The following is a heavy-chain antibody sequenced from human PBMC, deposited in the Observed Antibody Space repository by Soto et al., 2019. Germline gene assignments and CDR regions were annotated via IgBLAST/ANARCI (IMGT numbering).Heavy chain of an antibody. CDR1: GFPFSSFW. Sequence: EVQLVESGGDLVQRGGSLRLSCAASGFPFSSFWMHWVRHTPGKWLDWVARISGDGVTTYYADSVTGRFTVSRDNAKNTPSLQRSGLRAEDTAVYYCAREYYGLLTGYYTDYWGQGTLVSVSS. CDR3: AREYYGLLTGYYTDY. CDR2: ISGDGVTT. D-gene: IGHD3-9*01. J-gene: IGHJ4*02. V-gene: IGHV3-74*01.